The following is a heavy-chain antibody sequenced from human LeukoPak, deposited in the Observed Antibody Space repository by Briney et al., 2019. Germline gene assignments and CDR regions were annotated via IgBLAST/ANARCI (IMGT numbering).Heavy chain of an antibody. V-gene: IGHV4-30-2*01. Sequence: PSQTLSLTCTVSGGSISSGGYYWSWIRQPPGKGLEWIGYIYHSGSTYYNPSLKSRVTISVDRSKNQFSLKLSSVTAADTAVYYCAGTVIRGSSSDAFDIWGQGTMVTVSS. CDR3: AGTVIRGSSSDAFDI. CDR2: IYHSGST. J-gene: IGHJ3*02. D-gene: IGHD6-6*01. CDR1: GGSISSGGYY.